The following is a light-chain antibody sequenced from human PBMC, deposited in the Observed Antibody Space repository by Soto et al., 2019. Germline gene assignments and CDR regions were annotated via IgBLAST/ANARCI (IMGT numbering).Light chain of an antibody. CDR1: QSVSSN. CDR2: GAS. CDR3: QQYNNWPPAYT. J-gene: IGKJ2*01. V-gene: IGKV3D-15*01. Sequence: EIVMTQSPATLSVSPGERATLSCRASQSVSSNLAWYQQKPGQAPRLLIYGASIRATGIPARFSGSGSGTGFTLTISSLQSEDFAFYYCQQYNNWPPAYTFGQGTKLEIK.